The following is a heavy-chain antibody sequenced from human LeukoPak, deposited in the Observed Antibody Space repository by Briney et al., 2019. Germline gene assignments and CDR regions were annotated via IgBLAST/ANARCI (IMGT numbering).Heavy chain of an antibody. CDR3: ARIRYSGYVDFDY. D-gene: IGHD5-12*01. CDR1: GFTFSSYA. Sequence: GGSLRLSCAASGFTFSSYAMNWVRQAPGKGLEWVSPINGNGGSTYYADSVKGRFTISRDNAKNTLYLQMNSLRAEDTAVYYCARIRYSGYVDFDYWGQGTLVTVSS. V-gene: IGHV3-23*01. J-gene: IGHJ4*02. CDR2: INGNGGST.